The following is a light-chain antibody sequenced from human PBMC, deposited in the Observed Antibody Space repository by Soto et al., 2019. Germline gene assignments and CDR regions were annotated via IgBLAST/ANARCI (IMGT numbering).Light chain of an antibody. CDR2: HSS. V-gene: IGKV1-33*01. CDR1: QDISKY. CDR3: QQYDSFPRT. J-gene: IGKJ2*01. Sequence: DIQMTQSPSSLSPSVGDRVTITYQASQDISKYLNWYQQKPGKAPKLLIYHSSNLETGVPSRFSGSGSGTHFTLTISSLQPEDIATYFCQQYDSFPRTFGQGTKLEIK.